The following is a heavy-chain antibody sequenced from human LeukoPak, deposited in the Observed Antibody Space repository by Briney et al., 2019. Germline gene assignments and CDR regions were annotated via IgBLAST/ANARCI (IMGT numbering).Heavy chain of an antibody. D-gene: IGHD3-9*01. J-gene: IGHJ5*02. CDR2: ISYDGSNK. CDR3: ARSHYDILPGYYPHWFDP. V-gene: IGHV3-30*04. CDR1: GFTFSSYA. Sequence: LRLSCAASGFTFSSYAMHWVRQAPGKGLEWGAVISYDGSNKYYADSVKGRFTISRDNSKNTLYLQMNSLRAEDTAVYYCARSHYDILPGYYPHWFDPWGQGTLVTVSS.